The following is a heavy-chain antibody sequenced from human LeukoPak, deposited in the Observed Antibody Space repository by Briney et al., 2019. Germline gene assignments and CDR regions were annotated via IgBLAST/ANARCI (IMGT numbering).Heavy chain of an antibody. V-gene: IGHV3-15*01. D-gene: IGHD1/OR15-1a*01. J-gene: IGHJ1*01. CDR3: VTDRWSGTTET. Sequence: PGGSLRLSCTASGFTFTNAWMSWVRQAPGKGLEWVGRIKSKTDDETTDYAAPVKGRFTISRDDSKNRLYLQMNSLKTEDTAIYYCVTDRWSGTTETWGQGTLVTVSS. CDR2: IKSKTDDETT. CDR1: GFTFTNAW.